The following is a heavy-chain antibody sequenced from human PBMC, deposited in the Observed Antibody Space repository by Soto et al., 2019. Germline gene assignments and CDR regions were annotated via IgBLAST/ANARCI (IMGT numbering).Heavy chain of an antibody. CDR1: GGSIMNNNW. CDR3: VIRSYNYQFHY. D-gene: IGHD3-10*01. V-gene: IGHV4-4*02. Sequence: QVQLQESGPGLVKPSGTLTLTCGVSGGSIMNNNWWSWVPQSPGKVLEWIGEVYDGGRTDYNLSLSGRVNISLDKSNSHFSLKLTSVTAADTGVYYCVIRSYNYQFHYWGQGTLVTVSS. J-gene: IGHJ4*02. CDR2: VYDGGRT.